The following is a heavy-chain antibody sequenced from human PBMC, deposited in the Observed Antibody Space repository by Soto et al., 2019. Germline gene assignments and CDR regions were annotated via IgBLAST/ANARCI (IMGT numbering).Heavy chain of an antibody. CDR3: AKDLHGAREGYHDGADS. J-gene: IGHJ4*02. CDR1: GFTFSTYG. Sequence: QVQVVESGGGVVQPGWSLTLSCAASGFTFSTYGMHWVRQAPGNGRVLVAIVSNDGSRKHYVDSVKSLFAISRDNFMNTLYLHLNSRRPVDTSMYYRAKDLHGAREGYHDGADSCVQGPLVTVSS. D-gene: IGHD5-12*01. CDR2: VSNDGSRK. V-gene: IGHV3-30*18.